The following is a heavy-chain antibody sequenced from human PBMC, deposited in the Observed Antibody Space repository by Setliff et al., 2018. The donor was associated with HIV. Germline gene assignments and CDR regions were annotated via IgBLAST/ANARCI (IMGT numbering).Heavy chain of an antibody. J-gene: IGHJ6*02. CDR1: GGSISSYY. Sequence: KTSETLSLTCTVSGGSISSYYWSWIRQPPGKGLEWIGHIYYSWSTNFNPSLKSRVTISVDTSKNQFSLKLSYVTAADTAVYYCASDSSYYYDSSGYSAVDYYYGMDVWDQGTTVTVSS. V-gene: IGHV4-59*01. CDR3: ASDSSYYYDSSGYSAVDYYYGMDV. CDR2: IYYSWST. D-gene: IGHD3-22*01.